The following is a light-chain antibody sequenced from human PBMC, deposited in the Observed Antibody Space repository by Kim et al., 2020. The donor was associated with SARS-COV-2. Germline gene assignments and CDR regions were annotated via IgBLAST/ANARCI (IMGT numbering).Light chain of an antibody. J-gene: IGLJ2*01. CDR1: KLGDKY. V-gene: IGLV3-1*01. CDR3: QAWDSSTLVV. Sequence: SYKLTQPPSVSVSPGQTASITCSGDKLGDKYACWYQQKPGQSPVLVIYQDSKRPSGIPERFSGSNSGNTATLTISGTQAMDEADYYCQAWDSSTLVVFGG. CDR2: QDS.